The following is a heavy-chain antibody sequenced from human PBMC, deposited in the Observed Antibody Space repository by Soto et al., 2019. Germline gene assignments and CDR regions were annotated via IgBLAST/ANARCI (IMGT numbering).Heavy chain of an antibody. J-gene: IGHJ6*02. CDR3: ARDSMSVLRFLEWLSPYYYYGMDV. V-gene: IGHV3-30-3*01. CDR2: ISYDGSNK. Sequence: GGSLRLSCAASGFTFGSYAMHWVRQAPGKGLEWVAVISYDGSNKYYADSVKGRFTISRDNSKNTLYLQMNSLRAEDTAVYYCARDSMSVLRFLEWLSPYYYYGMDVWGQGTTVTVSS. D-gene: IGHD3-3*01. CDR1: GFTFGSYA.